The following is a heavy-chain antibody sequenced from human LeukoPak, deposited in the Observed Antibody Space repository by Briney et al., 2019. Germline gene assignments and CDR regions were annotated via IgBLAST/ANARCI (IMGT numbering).Heavy chain of an antibody. D-gene: IGHD2-15*01. V-gene: IGHV3-23*01. CDR3: ARSGRYCSGGTCYVYFDY. Sequence: PGGSLRLSCTASGFTFSSYAMSWVRQAPGKGLEWVSAISGSGGSTYYADSVKGRFTISRDNSKNTLYLQMNSLRAEDTAVYYCARSGRYCSGGTCYVYFDYWGQGTLVTVSS. CDR2: ISGSGGST. J-gene: IGHJ4*02. CDR1: GFTFSSYA.